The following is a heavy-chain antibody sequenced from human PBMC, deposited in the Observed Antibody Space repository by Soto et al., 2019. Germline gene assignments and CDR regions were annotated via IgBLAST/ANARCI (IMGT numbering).Heavy chain of an antibody. Sequence: DVKLLESGGGLVQPGGSLRLSCAASGFTFSNYDMSWVRQAPGKGLEWIAGISGRSITIFNADSVKGRFTISRDNSKNTLYLQMNSLRAEDTAVYYCAKKLFVSIPAAFEMWGQGTLVTVSS. J-gene: IGHJ3*02. CDR3: AKKLFVSIPAAFEM. V-gene: IGHV3-23*01. CDR2: ISGRSITI. D-gene: IGHD2-15*01. CDR1: GFTFSNYD.